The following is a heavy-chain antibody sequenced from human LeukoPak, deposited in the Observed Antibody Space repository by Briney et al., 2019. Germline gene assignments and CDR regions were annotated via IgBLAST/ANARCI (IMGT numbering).Heavy chain of an antibody. CDR3: AIRGYCSSTSCYDDY. CDR1: GGTFSSYA. D-gene: IGHD2-2*01. Sequence: ASVKVSCXASGGTFSSYAISWVRQAPGQGLVWMGGIIPIFGTANYAQKFQGRVTITADESTSTAYMELSSLRSEDTAVYYCAIRGYCSSTSCYDDYWGQGTLVTVSS. CDR2: IIPIFGTA. V-gene: IGHV1-69*13. J-gene: IGHJ4*02.